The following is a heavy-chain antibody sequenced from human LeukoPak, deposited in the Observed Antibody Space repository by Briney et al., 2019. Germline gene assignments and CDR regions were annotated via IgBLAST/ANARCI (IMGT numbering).Heavy chain of an antibody. J-gene: IGHJ3*02. CDR2: IYYSGST. V-gene: IGHV4-59*01. CDR1: GGSISSYY. Sequence: SETLSLTCTVSGGSISSYYWSWIRQPPGKGLEWVGYIYYSGSTNYNPSLKSGVTISVDTSKNQFSLKLSSVTAADTAVYYCARERTYSSSWYGDAFDIWGQGTMVTVSS. D-gene: IGHD6-13*01. CDR3: ARERTYSSSWYGDAFDI.